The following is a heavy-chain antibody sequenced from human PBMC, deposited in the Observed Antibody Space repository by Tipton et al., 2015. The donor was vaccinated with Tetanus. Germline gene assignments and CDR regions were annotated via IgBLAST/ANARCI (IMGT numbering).Heavy chain of an antibody. CDR2: IYPGDSDT. CDR1: GYIFNNYW. J-gene: IGHJ4*02. CDR3: ARAHCTDGVCNFDF. Sequence: QLVQSGGEVKKPGESLKISCKGSGYIFNNYWIGWVRQKPGKGLEWMGIIYPGDSDTRYSPSFQGQVTISVDKSINTAYLQWSSLKASDPSMFYCARAHCTDGVCNFDFWGQGALVTVPS. D-gene: IGHD2-8*01. V-gene: IGHV5-51*01.